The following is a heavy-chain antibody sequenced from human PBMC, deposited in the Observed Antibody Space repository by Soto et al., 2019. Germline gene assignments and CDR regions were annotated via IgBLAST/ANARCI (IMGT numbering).Heavy chain of an antibody. Sequence: GGSLRLSCAASGFTFSDYYMSWIRQAPGKGLEWVSYISSSGSTIYYADSVKGRFTISRDNAKNSLYLQMNSLRAEDTAVYYCARDPFVCSSTSCYTRYYYYGMDVWGQGTTVTVSS. D-gene: IGHD2-2*02. CDR3: ARDPFVCSSTSCYTRYYYYGMDV. CDR2: ISSSGSTI. J-gene: IGHJ6*02. CDR1: GFTFSDYY. V-gene: IGHV3-11*01.